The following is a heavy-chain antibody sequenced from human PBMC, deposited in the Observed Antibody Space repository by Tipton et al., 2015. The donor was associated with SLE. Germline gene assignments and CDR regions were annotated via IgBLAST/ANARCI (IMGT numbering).Heavy chain of an antibody. CDR2: IYYSGST. V-gene: IGHV4-39*07. J-gene: IGHJ4*02. CDR1: GGSISSSSYY. Sequence: TLSLTCTVSGGSISSSSYYWGWIRQPPGKGLEWIGSIYYSGSTYYNPSLKSRVTISVDTSKNQFSLKLRSVTAADTAGYYCARVLAAAGTGGYWGQGTLVTVSS. D-gene: IGHD6-13*01. CDR3: ARVLAAAGTGGY.